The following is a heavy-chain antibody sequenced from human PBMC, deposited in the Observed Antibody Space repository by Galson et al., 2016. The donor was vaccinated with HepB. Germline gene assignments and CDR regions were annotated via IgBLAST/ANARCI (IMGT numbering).Heavy chain of an antibody. CDR3: VRGSVPSVGMDV. V-gene: IGHV3-30*04. D-gene: IGHD2-15*01. J-gene: IGHJ6*02. Sequence: SLRLSCAMSGFTCSTYPMHWVRQAPGKGLEWVAIISHDGFTKYYADPMKGRFTISRDNSKNTLYLQMNSLIPEDTAVYTCVRGSVPSVGMDVWGQGTTVTVSS. CDR1: GFTCSTYP. CDR2: ISHDGFTK.